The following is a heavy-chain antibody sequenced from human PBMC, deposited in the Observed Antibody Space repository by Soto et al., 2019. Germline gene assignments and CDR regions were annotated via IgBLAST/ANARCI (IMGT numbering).Heavy chain of an antibody. CDR1: GYTFNKYP. D-gene: IGHD3-10*01. J-gene: IGHJ4*02. Sequence: ASVKVSCKASGYTFNKYPMHWVRQAPGQGLEWMGWINAANGDTGYSQKFQGRVTLTRDTSASTAYLELSSLRSEDTAVYYCARKDYYGSGIYYFDYWGQGTLVTVSS. V-gene: IGHV1-3*01. CDR2: INAANGDT. CDR3: ARKDYYGSGIYYFDY.